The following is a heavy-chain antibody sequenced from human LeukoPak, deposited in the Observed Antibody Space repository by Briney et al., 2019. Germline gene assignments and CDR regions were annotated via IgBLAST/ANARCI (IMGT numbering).Heavy chain of an antibody. V-gene: IGHV3-20*04. D-gene: IGHD3-22*01. CDR3: ARTIGITMIVVADYFDY. Sequence: GGSLRLSCAASGFTFDDYGMSWVRQAPGKGLEWVSGINWNGGSTGYADSMKGRFTISRDNAKNSLYLQMNSLRAEDTALYYCARTIGITMIVVADYFDYWGQGTLVTVSS. J-gene: IGHJ4*02. CDR1: GFTFDDYG. CDR2: INWNGGST.